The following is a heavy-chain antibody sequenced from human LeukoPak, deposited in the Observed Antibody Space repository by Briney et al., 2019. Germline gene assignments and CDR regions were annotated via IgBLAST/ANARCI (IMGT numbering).Heavy chain of an antibody. CDR3: AREGADILTGYYIFDY. D-gene: IGHD3-9*01. CDR1: GGSISSYY. CDR2: IYYSGST. J-gene: IGHJ4*02. Sequence: SETLSLTCTVSGGSISSYYWSWIRQPPGKGLEWIGYIYYSGSTNYNPSLKSRVTISVDKSKNQFSLKLSSVTAADTAVYYCAREGADILTGYYIFDYWGQGTLVTVSS. V-gene: IGHV4-59*01.